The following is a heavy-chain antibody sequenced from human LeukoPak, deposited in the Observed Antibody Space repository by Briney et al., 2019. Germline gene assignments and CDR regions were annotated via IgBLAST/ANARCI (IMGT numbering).Heavy chain of an antibody. D-gene: IGHD3-22*01. J-gene: IGHJ4*02. CDR3: ANVDNRGYYSFGY. CDR2: IFYSGTT. CDR1: GGSINTNY. V-gene: IGHV4-59*01. Sequence: SETLSLTCTVSGGSINTNYWSWIRQPPGKELEWIGYIFYSGTTTYNPSLKSRVSISVDTSKNQFSLKLSSVTAADTAVYYCANVDNRGYYSFGYWGQGTLVTVSS.